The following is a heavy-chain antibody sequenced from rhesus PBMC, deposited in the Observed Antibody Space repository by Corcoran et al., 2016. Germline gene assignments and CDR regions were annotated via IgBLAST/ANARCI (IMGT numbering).Heavy chain of an antibody. CDR1: GYPFTDYY. J-gene: IGHJ2*01. Sequence: EVQLVQSGAEVKKPGASVKISCKASGYPFTDYYLHWVRQAPGKGLEWVGGKEPEDGETQHAQKSQDRVTITADTSTDTAYMNLSSLTSEDTAVYYCATRTYDNGYFDLWGPGTPITISS. CDR2: KEPEDGET. D-gene: IGHD3-40*01. CDR3: ATRTYDNGYFDL. V-gene: IGHV1-111*02.